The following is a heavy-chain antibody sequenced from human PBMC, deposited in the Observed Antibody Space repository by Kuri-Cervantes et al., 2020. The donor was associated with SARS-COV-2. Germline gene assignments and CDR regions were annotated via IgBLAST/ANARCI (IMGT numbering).Heavy chain of an antibody. CDR1: GFSFNIAW. D-gene: IGHD3-22*01. V-gene: IGHV3-11*04. CDR2: ISSSGSTI. J-gene: IGHJ4*02. CDR3: ARDTEYYYDSSGYYVGGGPYYFDY. Sequence: GGSLRLSCAASGFSFNIAWMTWVRQVPGKGLEWVSYISSSGSTIYYADSVKGRFTISRDNAKNSLYLQMNSLRAEDTAVYYCARDTEYYYDSSGYYVGGGPYYFDYWGQGTLVTVSS.